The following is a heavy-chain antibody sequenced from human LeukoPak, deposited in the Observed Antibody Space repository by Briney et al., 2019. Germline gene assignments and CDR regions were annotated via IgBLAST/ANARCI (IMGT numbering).Heavy chain of an antibody. D-gene: IGHD3-9*01. V-gene: IGHV3-73*01. J-gene: IGHJ4*02. CDR3: AGDYNFLTGLNY. CDR2: IGRQGDSDAA. Sequence: GGSLRLSCAASGLTFSGSGIHWVRQASGKGLEWLGRIGRQGDSDAARYAASLKGKFTISRVDSRNTAYLQMNSLKTEDTAVYYCAGDYNFLTGLNYWGQGTLVTVSS. CDR1: GLTFSGSG.